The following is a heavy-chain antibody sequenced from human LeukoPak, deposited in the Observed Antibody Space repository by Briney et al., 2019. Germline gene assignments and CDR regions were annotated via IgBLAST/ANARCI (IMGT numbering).Heavy chain of an antibody. CDR1: GITLSNYG. J-gene: IGHJ4*02. D-gene: IGHD3-22*01. Sequence: AGYLRLTCAVPGITLSNYGMSWVRQAPGKGLEWVAGISDRGSRTNYADSVKGRFTISTDHPKNTLYLQMNSLRAEDTAVYFCAKRGVVIRVILVGFHKEAYYFDSWGQGALVTVSS. CDR3: AKRGVVIRVILVGFHKEAYYFDS. CDR2: ISDRGSRT. V-gene: IGHV3-23*01.